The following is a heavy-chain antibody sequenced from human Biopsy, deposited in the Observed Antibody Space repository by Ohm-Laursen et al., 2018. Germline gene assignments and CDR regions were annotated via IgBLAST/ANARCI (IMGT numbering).Heavy chain of an antibody. V-gene: IGHV1-2*02. J-gene: IGHJ4*02. CDR2: INCKTGAT. CDR1: SYTFTDYN. D-gene: IGHD2-8*01. Sequence: SVKVSCKAYSYTFTDYNIHWMRQAPGQGLEWLGYINCKTGATNYAQKIQGTVTMTRDTSISTVYLALGSLRSADTAIYYCARDPLNGHKHFDYWGQGSLVTVSS. CDR3: ARDPLNGHKHFDY.